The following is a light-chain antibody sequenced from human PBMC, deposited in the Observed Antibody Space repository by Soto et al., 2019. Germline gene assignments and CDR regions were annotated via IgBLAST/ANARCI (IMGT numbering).Light chain of an antibody. CDR1: SSNIGNNY. CDR2: DNN. CDR3: GTWDSSLSAVV. Sequence: QSVLTQPPSVPAAPGQKVTISCSGSSSNIGNNYVSWYQQLPGTAPKLLIYDNNKRPSGIPDRFSGSKSGTSATLGITGLQTGDEADYYCGTWDSSLSAVVFGGGTKVTVL. J-gene: IGLJ2*01. V-gene: IGLV1-51*01.